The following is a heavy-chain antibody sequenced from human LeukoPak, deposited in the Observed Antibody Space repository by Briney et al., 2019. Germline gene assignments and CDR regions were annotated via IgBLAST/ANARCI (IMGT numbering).Heavy chain of an antibody. V-gene: IGHV3-23*01. Sequence: PGGSLRLSCAASGFTFSSYAMSWVRQAPGKGLEWVSAISGSGGSTYYADSVKGRFTISRDNSKNTLYLQMNSLRAEDTAVYYCAKDAPENLDWLLSRYYYYGMDVWGQGTTVTVSS. CDR3: AKDAPENLDWLLSRYYYYGMDV. CDR1: GFTFSSYA. CDR2: ISGSGGST. J-gene: IGHJ6*02. D-gene: IGHD3-9*01.